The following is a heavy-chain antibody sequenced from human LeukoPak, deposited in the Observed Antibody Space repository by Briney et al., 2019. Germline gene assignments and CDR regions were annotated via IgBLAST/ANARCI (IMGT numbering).Heavy chain of an antibody. Sequence: ASETLSLTCTVSGGSISSGGYYWSWIRQPPGKGLEWIGYIYHSGSTYYNPSLKSRVTISVDRSKNQFSLKLSSVTAADTAVYYCARARELQYFDYWGQGTLVTVSS. CDR1: GGSISSGGYY. V-gene: IGHV4-30-2*01. D-gene: IGHD1-26*01. CDR2: IYHSGST. J-gene: IGHJ4*02. CDR3: ARARELQYFDY.